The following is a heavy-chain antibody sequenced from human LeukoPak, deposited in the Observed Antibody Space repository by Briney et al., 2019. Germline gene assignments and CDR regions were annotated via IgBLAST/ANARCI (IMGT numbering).Heavy chain of an antibody. Sequence: ASVKVSCKASGYIFATYFMHWLRQAPGQGPEWMGIINPRGGSTDYAQKFQDRITMTSDTSTSTVYMELKSLKSEDTAVYFCARVGATGATADNWGQGTLVTVSS. CDR3: ARVGATGATADN. V-gene: IGHV1-46*01. J-gene: IGHJ4*02. CDR1: GYIFATYF. CDR2: INPRGGST. D-gene: IGHD2-21*02.